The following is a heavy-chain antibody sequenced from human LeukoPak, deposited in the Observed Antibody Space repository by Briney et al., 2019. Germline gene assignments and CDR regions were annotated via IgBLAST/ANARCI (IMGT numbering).Heavy chain of an antibody. CDR2: ISPNSGGT. J-gene: IGHJ4*02. D-gene: IGHD3-10*01. Sequence: ASVKVSCKASGFTFSGYYMHWVRRAPGQGLEWMAWISPNSGGTNYVQKFQGRVTVTRDTSISTDYMEISGLTSDDTALYYCAGEPSGSVGYDYWGQGTLVTVSA. V-gene: IGHV1-2*02. CDR3: AGEPSGSVGYDY. CDR1: GFTFSGYY.